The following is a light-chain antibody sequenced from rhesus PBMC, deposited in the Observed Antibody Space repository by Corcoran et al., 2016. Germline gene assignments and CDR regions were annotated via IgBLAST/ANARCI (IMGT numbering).Light chain of an antibody. CDR3: QHNYGTPYS. J-gene: IGKJ2*01. Sequence: DIQMTQSPSSLSASVGDRVTITCRASENVNNYLNWYQQKPGKAPKVLIYKASTLESGVPSRFSGIGSGTDYTFTISSLQSEDVATYYCQHNYGTPYSFGQGTKVEIK. CDR1: ENVNNY. CDR2: KAS. V-gene: IGKV1-74*01.